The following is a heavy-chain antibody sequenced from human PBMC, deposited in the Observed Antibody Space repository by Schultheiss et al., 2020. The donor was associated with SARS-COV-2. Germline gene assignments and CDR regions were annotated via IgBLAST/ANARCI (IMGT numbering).Heavy chain of an antibody. CDR2: IYSGGST. V-gene: IGHV3-53*01. D-gene: IGHD2-15*01. Sequence: GESLKISCAASGFTVSSNYMSWVRQAPGKGLEWVSVIYSGGSTYYADSVKGRFTISRHNSKNSLYLQMNSLRAEDTAVYYCARAAGGSRDYYYYGMDVWGQGTTVTVSS. J-gene: IGHJ6*02. CDR1: GFTVSSNY. CDR3: ARAAGGSRDYYYYGMDV.